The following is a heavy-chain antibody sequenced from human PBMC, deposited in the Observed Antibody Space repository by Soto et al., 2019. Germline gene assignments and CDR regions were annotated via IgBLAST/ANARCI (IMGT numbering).Heavy chain of an antibody. V-gene: IGHV3-21*01. CDR1: GFIFTDYS. CDR3: ARDPSDLWEPDQYFEX. J-gene: IGHJ1*01. CDR2: IIINGRYI. D-gene: IGHD1-26*01. Sequence: GSLRLSCAASGFIFTDYSVNWVRQAPGKGLELVSSIIINGRYINYADSVKGRFTISRDNAKNSLYLQMDSLRAEDTAVYYCARDPSDLWEPDQYFEXWGQGTLFTVSX.